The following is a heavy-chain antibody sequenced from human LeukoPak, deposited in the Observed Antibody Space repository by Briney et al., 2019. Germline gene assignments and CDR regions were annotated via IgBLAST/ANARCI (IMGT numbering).Heavy chain of an antibody. Sequence: GGSLRLSCAASGFTFDDYGMSWVRQAPGKGLEWVSRINSDGSSTSYADSVKGRFTISRDNAKNTLYLQMNSLRAEDTAVYYCARRLLWFGEAFDYWGQGTLVTVSS. CDR2: INSDGSST. D-gene: IGHD3-10*01. CDR3: ARRLLWFGEAFDY. V-gene: IGHV3-74*01. J-gene: IGHJ4*02. CDR1: GFTFDDYG.